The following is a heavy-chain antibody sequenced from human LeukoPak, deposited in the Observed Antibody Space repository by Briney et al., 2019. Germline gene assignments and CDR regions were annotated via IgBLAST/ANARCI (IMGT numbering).Heavy chain of an antibody. V-gene: IGHV3-7*01. CDR2: IKQDGSEK. D-gene: IGHD3-16*01. Sequence: GGSLRLSCAASGFTFVNYAMSWVRQAPGKGLEWVANIKQDGSEKYYVDSVKGRFTISRDNAKNSLYLQMNSLRAEDTAVYYCARDVDYRDYWGQGTLVTVSS. CDR1: GFTFVNYA. J-gene: IGHJ4*02. CDR3: ARDVDYRDY.